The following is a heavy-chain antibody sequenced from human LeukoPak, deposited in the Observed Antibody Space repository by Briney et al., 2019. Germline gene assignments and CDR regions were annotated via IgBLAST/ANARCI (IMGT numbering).Heavy chain of an antibody. D-gene: IGHD3-3*01. CDR2: ISAYNGNT. V-gene: IGHV1-18*01. Sequence: ASVKVSCKASGYTFTSYGISWVRQAPGQGLEWMGWISAYNGNTNYAQKLQGRVTMTTDTSTSTAYMELRSLRSDDTAVYYCARDISASTYYDFWSGYCCRPPRIMAPYYFDYWGQGTLVTVSS. CDR3: ARDISASTYYDFWSGYCCRPPRIMAPYYFDY. CDR1: GYTFTSYG. J-gene: IGHJ4*02.